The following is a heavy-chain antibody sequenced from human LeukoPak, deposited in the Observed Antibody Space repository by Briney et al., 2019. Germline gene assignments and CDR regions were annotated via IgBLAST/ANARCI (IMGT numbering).Heavy chain of an antibody. CDR2: IVGSGSST. V-gene: IGHV3-23*01. CDR3: AKWGDYDILTGYYDSDY. D-gene: IGHD3-9*01. CDR1: GFTFSNYA. Sequence: GGSLRLSCAASGFTFSNYAMGRVRQAPGKGLEWVSAIVGSGSSTYYADSVKGRFTISRDNSKNTLYLQLNRLRAEDTAVYYCAKWGDYDILTGYYDSDYWGQGTLVTVSS. J-gene: IGHJ4*02.